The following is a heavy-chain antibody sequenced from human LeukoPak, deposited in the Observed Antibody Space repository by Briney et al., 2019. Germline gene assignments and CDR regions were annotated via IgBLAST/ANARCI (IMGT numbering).Heavy chain of an antibody. CDR1: GFTFSSYG. V-gene: IGHV3-21*01. CDR2: ISSSSSYI. CDR3: ARALPIVVVPAAQRENDY. Sequence: GGSLRLSCAASGFTFSSYGMHWVRQAPGKGLEWVSSISSSSSYIYYADSVKGRFTISRDNAKNSLYLQMNSLRAEDTAVYYCARALPIVVVPAAQRENDYWGQGTLVTVSS. J-gene: IGHJ4*02. D-gene: IGHD2-2*01.